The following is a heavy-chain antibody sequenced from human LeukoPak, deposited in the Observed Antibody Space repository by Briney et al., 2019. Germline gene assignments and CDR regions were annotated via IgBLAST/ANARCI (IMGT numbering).Heavy chain of an antibody. CDR2: IYDRGSP. V-gene: IGHV4-59*01. CDR1: GGSISNDY. Sequence: SETLSLTCTVSGGSISNDYWSWIRQSPGKGLEWIGYIYDRGSPKYNPSLKSRVTISVDTSKKQFSLKLSSVTAADTAVYYCASALGTIRFSEWFHFDYWGQGTLVTVSS. CDR3: ASALGTIRFSEWFHFDY. J-gene: IGHJ4*02. D-gene: IGHD3-3*01.